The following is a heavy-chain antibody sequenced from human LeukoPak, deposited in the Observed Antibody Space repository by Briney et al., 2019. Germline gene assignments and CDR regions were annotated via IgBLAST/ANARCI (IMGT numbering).Heavy chain of an antibody. J-gene: IGHJ4*02. V-gene: IGHV3-23*01. Sequence: GGSLRLSCAASGFTFSSYAMSWVRQAPGKGPEWVSAISCRGGSTYYGDSVKGRFTISRDNSKNTLYLQMNSLRDEDQAVYYCAKRRSSWLARHFDYWGQGTLVTVSS. CDR1: GFTFSSYA. CDR3: AKRRSSWLARHFDY. CDR2: ISCRGGST. D-gene: IGHD6-13*01.